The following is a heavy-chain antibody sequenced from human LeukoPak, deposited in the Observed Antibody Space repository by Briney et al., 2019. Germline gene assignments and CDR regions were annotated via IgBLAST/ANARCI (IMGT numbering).Heavy chain of an antibody. V-gene: IGHV1-69*04. J-gene: IGHJ4*02. CDR2: IIPILGIA. D-gene: IGHD5-18*01. Sequence: SVKVSCKASGGTFSSYTISWVRQAPGQGLEWRGRIIPILGIANYAQKFQGRVTITAEKSTSTDYMELSSLRSEDTAVYYCARDLSQLWLHYWGQGTLVTVSS. CDR1: GGTFSSYT. CDR3: ARDLSQLWLHY.